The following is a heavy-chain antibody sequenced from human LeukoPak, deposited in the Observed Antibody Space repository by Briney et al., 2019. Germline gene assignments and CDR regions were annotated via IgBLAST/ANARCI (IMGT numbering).Heavy chain of an antibody. CDR1: GGSISSYY. CDR3: ARDGVGATSFFGYFDY. CDR2: IYYSGST. Sequence: SETLSLTCTVSGGSISSYYWSWIRQPPGKGLEWIGYIYYSGSTNYNPSLKSRVTISVDTSKNQFSLKLSSVTAADTAVYYCARDGVGATSFFGYFDYWGQGALVTVSS. V-gene: IGHV4-59*01. D-gene: IGHD1-26*01. J-gene: IGHJ4*02.